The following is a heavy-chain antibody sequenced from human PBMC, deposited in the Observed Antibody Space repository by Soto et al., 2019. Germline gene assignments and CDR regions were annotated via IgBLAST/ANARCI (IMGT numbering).Heavy chain of an antibody. V-gene: IGHV4-59*01. D-gene: IGHD4-17*01. CDR2: IYYTGKT. J-gene: IGHJ4*02. CDR3: AREYATTVTTFEY. CDR1: GASISSYY. Sequence: SETLSLTCTVSGASISSYYWSWIRQPPGKGLEWIGYIYYTGKTNYNPSLKSRVTISMDTSKNQFSLKLSSVTAADTAVYYCAREYATTVTTFEYWGQGTLVTVSS.